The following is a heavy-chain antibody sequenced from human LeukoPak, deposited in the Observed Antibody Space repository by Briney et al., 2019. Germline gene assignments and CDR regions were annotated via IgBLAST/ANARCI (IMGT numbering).Heavy chain of an antibody. D-gene: IGHD6-13*01. CDR3: ARGRMIAAAGTGWFDP. J-gene: IGHJ5*02. Sequence: SETLSLTCAVYGGSFSGYYWSWIRQPPGKGLEWIGEINHSGSTNYNPSLKSRVTISVDTSKNQFSLKLSSVTAAGTAVYYCARGRMIAAAGTGWFDPWGQGTLVTVSS. CDR1: GGSFSGYY. V-gene: IGHV4-34*01. CDR2: INHSGST.